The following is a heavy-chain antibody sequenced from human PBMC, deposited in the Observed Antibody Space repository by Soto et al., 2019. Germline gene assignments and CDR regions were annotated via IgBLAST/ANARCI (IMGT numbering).Heavy chain of an antibody. CDR3: AREGGNWNYLKNYYGTDV. V-gene: IGHV1-46*01. CDR1: GYTFTSYY. CDR2: INPSGGST. J-gene: IGHJ6*02. Sequence: ASVKVSCKASGYTFTSYYMHWVRQAPGQGLEWMGIINPSGGSTSYAQKFQGRVTMTRDTSTSTVYMELSSLRSEDTAVYYCAREGGNWNYLKNYYGTDVWGQGTTVTVSS. D-gene: IGHD1-7*01.